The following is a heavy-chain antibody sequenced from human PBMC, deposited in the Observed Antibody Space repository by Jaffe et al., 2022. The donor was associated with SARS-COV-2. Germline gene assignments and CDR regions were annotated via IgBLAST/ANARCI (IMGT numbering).Heavy chain of an antibody. D-gene: IGHD2-2*01. J-gene: IGHJ4*02. CDR1: GFTFSSYA. Sequence: QVQLVESGGGVVQPGRSLRLSCAASGFTFSSYAMHWVRQAPGKGLEWVAVISYDGSNKYYADSVKGRFTISRDNSKNTLYLQMNSLRAEDTAVYYCARDRGDPSGYCSSTSCYPFIDYWGQGTLVTVSS. CDR2: ISYDGSNK. V-gene: IGHV3-30-3*01. CDR3: ARDRGDPSGYCSSTSCYPFIDY.